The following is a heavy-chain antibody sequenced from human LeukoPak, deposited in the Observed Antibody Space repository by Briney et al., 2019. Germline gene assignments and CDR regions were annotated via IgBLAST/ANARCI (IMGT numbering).Heavy chain of an antibody. V-gene: IGHV3-7*01. CDR3: ARGITSGPRRYDVRNFDY. Sequence: PGGSLRLSCTASGFIFSTSWMTWVRQAPGKGLEWVAHINLDGSEKYYVDSVRGRFTISRDNAKNSLYLQMNSLRAEDTAVYYCARGITSGPRRYDVRNFDYWGQGTPVTVSS. CDR1: GFIFSTSW. CDR2: INLDGSEK. J-gene: IGHJ4*02. D-gene: IGHD3-3*01.